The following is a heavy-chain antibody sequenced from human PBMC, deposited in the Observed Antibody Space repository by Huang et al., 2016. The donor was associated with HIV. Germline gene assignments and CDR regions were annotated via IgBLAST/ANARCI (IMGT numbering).Heavy chain of an antibody. CDR2: IANEGTTT. CDR3: TREYTVAGAFDI. CDR1: GFSFSNYA. V-gene: IGHV3-30-3*01. J-gene: IGHJ3*02. D-gene: IGHD5-12*01. Sequence: QGQLVESGGGVVRPGRSLRLSCAASGFSFSNYAMHWVRQAPGKRLEWVTFIANEGTTTYYANSVKGRFTISRDNFKNTVYLQMNRLRGDDTAVYYCTREYTVAGAFDIWGQGTMVTVSS.